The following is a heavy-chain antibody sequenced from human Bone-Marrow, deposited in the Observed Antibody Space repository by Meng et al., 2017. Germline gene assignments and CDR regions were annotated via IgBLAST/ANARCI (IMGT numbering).Heavy chain of an antibody. Sequence: QVQRVVSGGGVVQAGRSLRLYCGASGLIFSSYGMHWVRKATCKGLEWVAVIWYDGSNKYYADSVKGRFTISSDNSTNTLYLQMNSLRAEVTAVYYCARDFRWSSGGADWGQGTLVTVSS. D-gene: IGHD6-19*01. CDR3: ARDFRWSSGGAD. J-gene: IGHJ4*02. CDR2: IWYDGSNK. V-gene: IGHV3-33*01. CDR1: GLIFSSYG.